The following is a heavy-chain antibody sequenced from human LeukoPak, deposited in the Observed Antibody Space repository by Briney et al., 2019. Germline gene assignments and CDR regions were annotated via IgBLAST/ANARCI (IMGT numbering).Heavy chain of an antibody. V-gene: IGHV4-59*01. D-gene: IGHD1-26*01. CDR1: AGSISSYY. CDR2: IYYSWST. J-gene: IGHJ4*02. Sequence: PSETLTLTCTVSAGSISSYYWSWIRQPPGKGLEWIGYIYYSWSTNYNPSLKSRVTISVDTSKNQFSLKLSSVTAADTAVYYCAREGGGELTGHFDYWGQGTLVTVSS. CDR3: AREGGGELTGHFDY.